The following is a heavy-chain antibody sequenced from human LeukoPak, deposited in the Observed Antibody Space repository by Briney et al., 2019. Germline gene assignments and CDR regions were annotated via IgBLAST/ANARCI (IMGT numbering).Heavy chain of an antibody. CDR3: ARHIAVAGSGRYYYGMDV. J-gene: IGHJ6*02. D-gene: IGHD6-19*01. CDR1: GGTFSSYA. Sequence: ASVKVSCKASGGTFSSYAISWVRQAPGQGLEWMGIINPSGGSTSYAQKFQGRVTMTRDTSTSTVYMELSSLRSEDTAVYYCARHIAVAGSGRYYYGMDVWGQGTTVTVSS. CDR2: INPSGGST. V-gene: IGHV1-46*01.